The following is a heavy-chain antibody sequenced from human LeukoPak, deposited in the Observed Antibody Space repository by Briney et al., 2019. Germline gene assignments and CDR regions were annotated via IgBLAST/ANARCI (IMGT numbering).Heavy chain of an antibody. V-gene: IGHV4-4*07. Sequence: SETLSLTCTVSGGSISSYYWSCIRQPAGKGLEWIGRAYTSGSTNYNPSLKSRVTMSVDTSKNQFSLKLSSVTAADTAVYYCARDREHSSSWYYFDYWGQGTLVTVSS. CDR3: ARDREHSSSWYYFDY. J-gene: IGHJ4*02. D-gene: IGHD6-13*01. CDR2: AYTSGST. CDR1: GGSISSYY.